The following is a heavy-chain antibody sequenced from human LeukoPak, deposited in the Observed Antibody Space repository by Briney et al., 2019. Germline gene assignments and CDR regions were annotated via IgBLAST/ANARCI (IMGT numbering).Heavy chain of an antibody. D-gene: IGHD2-2*01. Sequence: GGSLRLSCAASGFTFSSYGMHWVRQAPGKGLEWVAVIWYDGSNKYYADSVKGRFTTSRDNSKNTLYLQMNSLRAEDTAVYYCARDYDKYCSSTSCSPTDYWGQGTLVTVSS. V-gene: IGHV3-33*01. CDR2: IWYDGSNK. CDR1: GFTFSSYG. J-gene: IGHJ4*02. CDR3: ARDYDKYCSSTSCSPTDY.